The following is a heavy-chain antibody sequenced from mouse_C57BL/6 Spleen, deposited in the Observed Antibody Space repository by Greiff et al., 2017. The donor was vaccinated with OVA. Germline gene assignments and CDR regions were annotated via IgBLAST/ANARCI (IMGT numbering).Heavy chain of an antibody. Sequence: QVQLKESGAELVRPGTSVKMSCKASGYTFTNYWIGWAKQRPGHGLEWIGDIYPGGGYTNYNEKFKGKATLTADKSYSTAYMQFSSLTSEDSAIYYCAREVVSSGYFDYWGQGTTLTVSS. D-gene: IGHD1-1*02. CDR2: IYPGGGYT. J-gene: IGHJ2*01. CDR1: GYTFTNYW. V-gene: IGHV1-63*01. CDR3: AREVVSSGYFDY.